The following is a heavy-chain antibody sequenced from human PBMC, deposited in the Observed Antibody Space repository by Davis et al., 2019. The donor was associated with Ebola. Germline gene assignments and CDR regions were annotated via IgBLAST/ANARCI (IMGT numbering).Heavy chain of an antibody. D-gene: IGHD3-22*01. CDR3: AREDYYDSSGYYVEYFQH. V-gene: IGHV1-69*13. CDR1: GGTFSSYA. Sequence: SVKVSCKASGGTFSSYAISWVRQAPGQGLEWMGGIIPIFGTANYAQKFQGRVTITADESTSTAYMELSSLRSDDTAVYYCAREDYYDSSGYYVEYFQHWGQGTLVTVSS. CDR2: IIPIFGTA. J-gene: IGHJ1*01.